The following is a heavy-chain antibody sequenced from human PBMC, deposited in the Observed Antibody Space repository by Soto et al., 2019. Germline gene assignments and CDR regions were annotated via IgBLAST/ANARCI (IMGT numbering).Heavy chain of an antibody. V-gene: IGHV3-21*01. Sequence: GRSLRLSCAASGFTFSSYSMNWVRQAPGKGLEWVSSISSSSSYIYYADSVKGRFTISRDNAKNSLYLQMNSLRAEDTAVYYCARVYCSGGSCYSFDYWGQGTLVTVSS. J-gene: IGHJ4*02. D-gene: IGHD2-15*01. CDR1: GFTFSSYS. CDR2: ISSSSSYI. CDR3: ARVYCSGGSCYSFDY.